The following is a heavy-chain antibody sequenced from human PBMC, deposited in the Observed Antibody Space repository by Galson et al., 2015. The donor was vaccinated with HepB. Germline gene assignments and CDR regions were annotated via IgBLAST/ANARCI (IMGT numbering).Heavy chain of an antibody. D-gene: IGHD6-13*01. V-gene: IGHV2-70*11. CDR1: GFSLSTSGMC. Sequence: PALVKPTQTLTLTCTFSGFSLSTSGMCVSWIRQPPGKALEWLARIDWDDDKYYSTSLKTRLTISKDTSKNQVVLTMTNMDPVDTATYYCARIRLHEKWYSSSNGVKGFDPWGQGTLVTVSS. CDR2: IDWDDDK. J-gene: IGHJ5*02. CDR3: ARIRLHEKWYSSSNGVKGFDP.